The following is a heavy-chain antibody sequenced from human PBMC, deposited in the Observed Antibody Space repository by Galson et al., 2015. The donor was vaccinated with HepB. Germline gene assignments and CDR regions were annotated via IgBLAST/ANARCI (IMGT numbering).Heavy chain of an antibody. J-gene: IGHJ5*02. CDR3: AREYKYQLHDHGPWFDP. D-gene: IGHD2-2*01. CDR1: GYTFTGYY. V-gene: IGHV1-2*02. Sequence: SVKVSCKASGYTFTGYYMHWVRQAPGQGLEWMGWINPNSGGTNYAQKFQGRVTMTRDTSISTAYMELSRLRSDDTAVYYCAREYKYQLHDHGPWFDPWGQGTLVTVSS. CDR2: INPNSGGT.